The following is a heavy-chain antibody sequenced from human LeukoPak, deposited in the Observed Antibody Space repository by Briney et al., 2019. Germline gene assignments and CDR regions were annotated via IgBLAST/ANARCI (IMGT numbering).Heavy chain of an antibody. J-gene: IGHJ4*02. V-gene: IGHV3-23*01. CDR1: GFTFSSYD. Sequence: GGSLRLSCAASGFTFSSYDMTWVRQAPGKGLEWVSGISGSGGSTYHADSVKGRFTISRDNSKNTLYLQMNSLRAEDSAVYYCAKDRWYFDYWGQGTLVTVSS. D-gene: IGHD6-13*01. CDR2: ISGSGGST. CDR3: AKDRWYFDY.